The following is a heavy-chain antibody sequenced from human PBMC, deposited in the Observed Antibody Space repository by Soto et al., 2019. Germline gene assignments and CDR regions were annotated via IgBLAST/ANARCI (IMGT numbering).Heavy chain of an antibody. Sequence: GGSLRLSCAASGFTFSSYGMHWVRQAPGKGLEWVAVIWYDGSNKYYADSVKGRFTISKDNSKNTLYLQMNSLRAEDTAVYYCARGQVRGVIITTAHYYGMDVWGQGTTVTVSS. CDR2: IWYDGSNK. CDR3: ARGQVRGVIITTAHYYGMDV. V-gene: IGHV3-33*01. D-gene: IGHD3-10*01. J-gene: IGHJ6*02. CDR1: GFTFSSYG.